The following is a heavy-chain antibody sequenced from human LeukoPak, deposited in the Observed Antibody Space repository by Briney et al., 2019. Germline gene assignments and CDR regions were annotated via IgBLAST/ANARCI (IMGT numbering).Heavy chain of an antibody. CDR1: GGSITSTNW. CDR2: VYHSGST. J-gene: IGHJ4*02. V-gene: IGHV4-4*02. Sequence: SGTLSLTCAVSGGSITSTNWWTWVRQPPGKGLDWIGEVYHSGSTNYNPSLKSRVTISVDTSKNQFSLKLSSVTAADTAVYYCARDSHYYDSSGYYYFDYWGQGTLVTVSS. D-gene: IGHD3-22*01. CDR3: ARDSHYYDSSGYYYFDY.